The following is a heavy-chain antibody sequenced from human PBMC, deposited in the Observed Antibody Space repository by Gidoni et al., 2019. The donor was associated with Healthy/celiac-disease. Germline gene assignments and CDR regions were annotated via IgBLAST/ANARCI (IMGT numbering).Heavy chain of an antibody. CDR2: INAGNGNT. V-gene: IGHV1-3*01. Sequence: WMGWINAGNGNTKYSQKFQGRVTITRDTSASTAYMELSSLRSEDTAVYYCAREGGGTGTTGTTVFDYWGQGTLVTVSS. J-gene: IGHJ4*02. CDR3: AREGGGTGTTGTTVFDY. D-gene: IGHD1-1*01.